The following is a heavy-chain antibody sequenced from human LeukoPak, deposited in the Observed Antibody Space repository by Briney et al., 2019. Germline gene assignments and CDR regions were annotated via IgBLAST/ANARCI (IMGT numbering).Heavy chain of an antibody. CDR3: PKGGGYDSYILGWPVDY. D-gene: IGHD5-12*01. J-gene: IGHJ4*02. Sequence: GGSLRLSCAASGFTFDDYAMHWVRQAPGKGLEWVSLISWDGGSTYYADSVKGRFTISRDNSKNSLYLQVNSLRAEDTALYYCPKGGGYDSYILGWPVDYWGQGTLVTVSS. V-gene: IGHV3-43D*04. CDR1: GFTFDDYA. CDR2: ISWDGGST.